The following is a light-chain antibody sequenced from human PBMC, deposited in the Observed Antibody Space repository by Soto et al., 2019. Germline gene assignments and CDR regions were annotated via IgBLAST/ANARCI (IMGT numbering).Light chain of an antibody. Sequence: QSALTQPRSVSGSPGQSVTISCTGTSSDVGGYNYVSWYQQHPGKAPKLMIYDVSKRPSGVPDRFSGSKSGNTASLTISGLQAEDEADYYCRSYAGSYTWVFGPGTKLTVL. CDR1: SSDVGGYNY. V-gene: IGLV2-11*01. J-gene: IGLJ1*01. CDR2: DVS. CDR3: RSYAGSYTWV.